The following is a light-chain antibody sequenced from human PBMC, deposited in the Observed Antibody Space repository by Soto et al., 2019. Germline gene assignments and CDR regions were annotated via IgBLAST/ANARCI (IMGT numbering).Light chain of an antibody. CDR3: QQSNTYPIT. V-gene: IGKV1-5*03. J-gene: IGKJ5*01. CDR2: KAS. CDR1: QTINSW. Sequence: DIQLTQSPSTLSASVGDRVTITCRASQTINSWLAWYQQKPGKAPKVLIYKASSLESGVPSRFSGSGSGTEFTLTIISLQPDDFATYYCQQSNTYPITFGQGTRLEIK.